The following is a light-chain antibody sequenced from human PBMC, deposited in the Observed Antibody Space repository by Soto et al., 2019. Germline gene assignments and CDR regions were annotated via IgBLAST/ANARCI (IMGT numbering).Light chain of an antibody. CDR2: DVT. V-gene: IGLV2-11*01. CDR3: GSYADKYTYV. CDR1: SSDIGDYDY. J-gene: IGLJ1*01. Sequence: QSALPQPRSVSGSPGQSVTISCTGTSSDIGDYDYVSWYQHHAGKTPKLMIYDVTKRPSGVPDRFSGSKSGSTASLTISGLQADDEADYYCGSYADKYTYVFGTGTKVTVL.